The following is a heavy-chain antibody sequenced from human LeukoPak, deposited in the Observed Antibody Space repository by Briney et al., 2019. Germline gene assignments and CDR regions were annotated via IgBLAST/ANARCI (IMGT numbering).Heavy chain of an antibody. V-gene: IGHV3-48*01. Sequence: GGSLRLSCAASGFTFSSYSMNWVRQAPGKGLEWVSYISSSSSTIYYADSVKGRFTISRDNSKNTLYLQMNSLRAEDTAVYYCAAMTSVTTGDYWGQGTLVTVSS. CDR1: GFTFSSYS. D-gene: IGHD4-11*01. CDR3: AAMTSVTTGDY. J-gene: IGHJ4*02. CDR2: ISSSSSTI.